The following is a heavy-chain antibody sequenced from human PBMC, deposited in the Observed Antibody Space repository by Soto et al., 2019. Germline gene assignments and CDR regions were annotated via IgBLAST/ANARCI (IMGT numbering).Heavy chain of an antibody. V-gene: IGHV3-30-3*01. CDR3: ARLLKVGQPPDFDY. Sequence: PGGSLRLSCAASGFTFSSYAMHWVRQAPGKGLEWVAVISYDGSNKYYADSVKGRFTISRDNSKNTLYLQMNSLRAEDTAVYYCARLLKVGQPPDFDYCAQGTLVRSPQ. CDR2: ISYDGSNK. J-gene: IGHJ4*02. CDR1: GFTFSSYA. D-gene: IGHD1-26*01.